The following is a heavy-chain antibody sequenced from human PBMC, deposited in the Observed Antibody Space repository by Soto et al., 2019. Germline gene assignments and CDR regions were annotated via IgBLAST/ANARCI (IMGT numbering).Heavy chain of an antibody. CDR2: ISYDGSNK. CDR1: GFTFSSYS. V-gene: IGHV3-30*03. Sequence: GSLRLSCAASGFTFSSYSMNWVRQAPGKGLEWVAVISYDGSNKYYADSVKGRFTISRDNSKNTLYLQMNSLRAEDTAVYYCARDRGGYYYDSSGYYYDAFDIWGQGTMVTVSS. J-gene: IGHJ3*02. D-gene: IGHD3-22*01. CDR3: ARDRGGYYYDSSGYYYDAFDI.